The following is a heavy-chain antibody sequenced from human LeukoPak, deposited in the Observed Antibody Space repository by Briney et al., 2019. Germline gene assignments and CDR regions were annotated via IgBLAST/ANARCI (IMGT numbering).Heavy chain of an antibody. CDR3: ARDGTWIQLLYYFDY. J-gene: IGHJ4*02. D-gene: IGHD5-18*01. CDR2: IKQDGTEK. CDR1: GFTFSGYW. Sequence: PGGSLRLSCAASGFTFSGYWMSWVRQAPGRGLEWVANIKQDGTEKYYVDSVKGRFTISRDNAKNSLYLQMNSLRAEDTAVYYCARDGTWIQLLYYFDYWGQGTLVTVSS. V-gene: IGHV3-7*01.